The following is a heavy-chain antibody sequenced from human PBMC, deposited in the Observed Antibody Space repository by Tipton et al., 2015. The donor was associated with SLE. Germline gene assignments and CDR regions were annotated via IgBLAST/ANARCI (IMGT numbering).Heavy chain of an antibody. J-gene: IGHJ4*02. D-gene: IGHD3-9*01. V-gene: IGHV5-51*03. CDR1: GYRFPGYW. CDR3: AGPFDNFLSADY. Sequence: VQLVQSGAEVKKPGESLKISCKGSGYRFPGYWIGWVRQMPGKGLEWMGIIYPDDSDTRYSPSFQGQVTISADKSISTAYLQWSSLRASDTAMYYCAGPFDNFLSADYWGQGTLVTVSS. CDR2: IYPDDSDT.